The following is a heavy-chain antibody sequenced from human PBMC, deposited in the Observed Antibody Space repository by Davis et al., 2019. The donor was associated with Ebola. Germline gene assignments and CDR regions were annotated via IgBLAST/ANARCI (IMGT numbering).Heavy chain of an antibody. J-gene: IGHJ4*02. CDR3: TSQTTVTDY. V-gene: IGHV3-49*04. D-gene: IGHD4-17*01. Sequence: GGSLRLSCTASGFTFGDYAMSWVRQAPGKGLEWVGFIRSKAYGGTTEYAASVKGRFTISRDDSKSIAYLQMNSLKTEDTAVYYCTSQTTVTDYWGQGTLVTVSS. CDR1: GFTFGDYA. CDR2: IRSKAYGGTT.